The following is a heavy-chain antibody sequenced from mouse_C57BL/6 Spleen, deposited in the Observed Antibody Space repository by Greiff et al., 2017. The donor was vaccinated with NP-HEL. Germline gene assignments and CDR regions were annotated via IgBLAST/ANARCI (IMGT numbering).Heavy chain of an antibody. CDR2: INYDGSST. CDR1: GFTFSDYY. Sequence: EVKLVESEGGLVQPGSSMKLSCTASGFTFSDYYMAWVRQVPEKGLEWVANINYDGSSTYYLDSLKSRFIISRDNAKNILYLQMSSLKSEDTATYYCATYDYGGGSFDYWGQGTTLTISS. V-gene: IGHV5-16*01. D-gene: IGHD2-4*01. J-gene: IGHJ2*01. CDR3: ATYDYGGGSFDY.